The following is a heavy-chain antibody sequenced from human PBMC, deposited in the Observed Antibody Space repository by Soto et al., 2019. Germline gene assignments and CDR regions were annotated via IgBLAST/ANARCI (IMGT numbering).Heavy chain of an antibody. CDR1: GFSFSSYA. J-gene: IGHJ5*02. D-gene: IGHD4-4*01. CDR3: ATGSIEYSASVDT. CDR2: ISARGGSS. V-gene: IGHV3-23*01. Sequence: EVQLLESGGGLVQPGGSLRLSCAASGFSFSSYAMVWVRQAPGKGLEWVSVISARGGSSYFADSVKGRFTTSRDNSKNVLSLEMNSLRAEDTATYFCATGSIEYSASVDTWGQGTLVLVSS.